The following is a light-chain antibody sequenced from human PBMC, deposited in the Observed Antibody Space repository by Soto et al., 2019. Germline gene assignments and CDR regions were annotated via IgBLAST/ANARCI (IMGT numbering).Light chain of an antibody. V-gene: IGKV1-33*01. CDR3: QQYENLPLT. CDR1: QDISNY. J-gene: IGKJ4*01. Sequence: DIQMPQSPSSLSASVGDRVTITCQASQDISNYLNWYQQKPGKAPKLLIYDASNLETGVPSRFSGSGSGTDFTFTISSLQPEDFATYYCQQYENLPLTFGGGTKVEMK. CDR2: DAS.